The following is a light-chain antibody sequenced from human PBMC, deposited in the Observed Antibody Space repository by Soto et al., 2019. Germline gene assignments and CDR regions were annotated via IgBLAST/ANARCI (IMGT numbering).Light chain of an antibody. V-gene: IGKV1-5*03. CDR3: QHYNSYSEA. J-gene: IGKJ1*01. CDR1: QTMSSW. CDR2: KAS. Sequence: DIQMTQSPSTLSASVGDRVTSTCGASQTMSSWLAWYQQKPGKAPKLLIYKASTLKSGVPSRFSGSGSGTEFTLTISSLQPDDFATYYCQHYNSYSEAFGQGTKV.